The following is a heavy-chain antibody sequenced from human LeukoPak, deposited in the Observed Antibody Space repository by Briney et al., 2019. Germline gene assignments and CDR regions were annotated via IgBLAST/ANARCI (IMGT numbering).Heavy chain of an antibody. Sequence: GRSLRLSCAASGFTFSSYAMHWVRQAPGKGLEWVAVISYDGSNKYYADSVKGRFTISGDNSKNTLYLQMNSLRAEDTAVYYCARDKLVTIFDYWGQGTLVTVSS. D-gene: IGHD3-9*01. CDR3: ARDKLVTIFDY. J-gene: IGHJ4*02. CDR1: GFTFSSYA. V-gene: IGHV3-30-3*01. CDR2: ISYDGSNK.